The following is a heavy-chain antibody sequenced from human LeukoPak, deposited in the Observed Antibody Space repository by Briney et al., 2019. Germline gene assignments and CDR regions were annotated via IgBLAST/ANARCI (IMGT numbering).Heavy chain of an antibody. CDR1: GASMNTHY. CDR3: ATINRGNIFGYFDF. J-gene: IGHJ4*02. Sequence: SETLSLTCAVSGASMNTHYWSWIRQPPGKGLEWIGYMLDTVTTKDNPSLKSRFTLSADTSKNQFSLRLTSVTAADTAVYYCATINRGNIFGYFDFWGQGIPVTVSS. CDR2: MLDTVTT. V-gene: IGHV4-59*11. D-gene: IGHD5-18*01.